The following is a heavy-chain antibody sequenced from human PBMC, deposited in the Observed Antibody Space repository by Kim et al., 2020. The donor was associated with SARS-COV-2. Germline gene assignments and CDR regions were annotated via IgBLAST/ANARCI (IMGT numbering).Heavy chain of an antibody. CDR3: ARYANIVSGMDV. CDR2: INEEGNMK. Sequence: GGSLRLSCAASGFTFTRFWMTWFRQAPGKGLEWVANINEEGNMKYYMDSVKGRFTMSRDNAKNSVHLEMNSLRAEDTAVYYCARYANIVSGMDVWGQGTTVTVYS. J-gene: IGHJ6*02. D-gene: IGHD2-15*01. CDR1: GFTFTRFW. V-gene: IGHV3-7*01.